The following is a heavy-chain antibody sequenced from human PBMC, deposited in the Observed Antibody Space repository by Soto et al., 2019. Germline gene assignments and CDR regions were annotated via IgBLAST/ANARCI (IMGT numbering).Heavy chain of an antibody. CDR3: ARPTYYYDSSGYYYRYFDY. J-gene: IGHJ4*02. Sequence: ASVKVSCKASGYTFTSYGISWVRQAPGQGLEWMGWISAYNGNTNYAQKLQGRVTMTTDTSTSTAHMELRSLRSDDTAVYYCARPTYYYDSSGYYYRYFDYWGQGTLVTVSS. CDR1: GYTFTSYG. D-gene: IGHD3-22*01. V-gene: IGHV1-18*01. CDR2: ISAYNGNT.